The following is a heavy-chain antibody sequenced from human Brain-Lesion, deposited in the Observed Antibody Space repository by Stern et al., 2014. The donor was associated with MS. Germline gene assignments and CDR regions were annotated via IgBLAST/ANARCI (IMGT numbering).Heavy chain of an antibody. V-gene: IGHV3-30*18. J-gene: IGHJ4*02. CDR3: AKHLAERPFDY. CDR2: ISNDGNHK. Sequence: VHLVESGGGLVKPGGSLILSCAASGFTYTDYWMRWVRQAPGKGPEWVAVISNDGNHKYYAGSVKDRFTISRDNSKNTLYLQMNSLRVEDTAVYYCAKHLAERPFDYWGQGTLVTVSS. CDR1: GFTYTDYW. D-gene: IGHD1-1*01.